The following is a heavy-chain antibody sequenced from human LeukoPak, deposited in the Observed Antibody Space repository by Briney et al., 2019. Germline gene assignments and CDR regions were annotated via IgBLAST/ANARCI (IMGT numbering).Heavy chain of an antibody. Sequence: PSETLSLTCTVSGGSISSSSYYWGWIRQPPGKGLEWIGSIYYSGSTYYNPSLKSRVTISVDTSKNQFSLKLSSVTAADTAVYYCARAHGWLTHLFDYWGQGTLVTVSS. V-gene: IGHV4-39*01. CDR1: GGSISSSSYY. CDR2: IYYSGST. D-gene: IGHD3-10*01. J-gene: IGHJ4*02. CDR3: ARAHGWLTHLFDY.